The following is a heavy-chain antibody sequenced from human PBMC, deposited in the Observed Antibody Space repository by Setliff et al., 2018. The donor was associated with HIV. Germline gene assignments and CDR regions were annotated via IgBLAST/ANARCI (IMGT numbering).Heavy chain of an antibody. CDR3: ARASLAARPHFFDS. CDR1: GYDVTRYW. V-gene: IGHV5-51*01. J-gene: IGHJ4*02. D-gene: IGHD6-6*01. CDR2: TYPGDSDA. Sequence: PGESLKISCRASGYDVTRYWIGWVRQMPGQALEWIGVTYPGDSDARYSPSFQDQVTMSADKSISTAYLQWSSLKAPDTGIYFCARASLAARPHFFDSWGQGTLVTVSS.